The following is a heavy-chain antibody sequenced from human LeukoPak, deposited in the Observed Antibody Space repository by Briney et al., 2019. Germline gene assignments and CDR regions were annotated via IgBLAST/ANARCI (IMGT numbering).Heavy chain of an antibody. D-gene: IGHD3-10*01. J-gene: IGHJ5*02. Sequence: ASVKVSCKASGYSLSDNYLHWVRQAPGQRLEWMAWINPRNGETKFAPRFQGRVTLTRDTSITTAYMELSRLRPDDTAVYYCARGGYYGLGNDFRFDPWGQGTLVTVSS. CDR1: GYSLSDNY. CDR3: ARGGYYGLGNDFRFDP. CDR2: INPRNGET. V-gene: IGHV1-2*02.